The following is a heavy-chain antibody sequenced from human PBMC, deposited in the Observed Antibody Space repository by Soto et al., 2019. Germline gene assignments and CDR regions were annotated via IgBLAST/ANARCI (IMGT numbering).Heavy chain of an antibody. D-gene: IGHD2-2*01. J-gene: IGHJ4*02. CDR1: GFTFSSYW. CDR3: ARGYCSSTSCYASVFDY. Sequence: GGSLRLSCAASGFTFSSYWMSWVRQAPGKGLEWVANIKQDGSEKYYVDSVKGRFTISRDNAKNSLYLQMNSLRAEDTAVYYCARGYCSSTSCYASVFDYWGQGTLVTVSS. CDR2: IKQDGSEK. V-gene: IGHV3-7*01.